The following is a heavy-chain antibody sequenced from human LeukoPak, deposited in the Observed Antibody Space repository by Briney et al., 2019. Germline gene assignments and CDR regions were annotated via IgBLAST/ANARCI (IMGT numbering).Heavy chain of an antibody. CDR1: GFIVSSNH. CDR2: IYSGADT. D-gene: IGHD6-13*01. Sequence: QPGGSLRLSCAASGFIVSSNHMSWVRQAPGKGLEWVSIIYSGADTYYADSVKGRFTVSRDNSKNTVDLQMNSLRAEDTAVYYCARGAAGGSGGIDYWGQGTLVTVSS. V-gene: IGHV3-53*01. J-gene: IGHJ4*02. CDR3: ARGAAGGSGGIDY.